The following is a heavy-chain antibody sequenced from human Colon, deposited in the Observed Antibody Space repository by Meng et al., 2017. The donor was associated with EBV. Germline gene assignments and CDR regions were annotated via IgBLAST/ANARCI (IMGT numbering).Heavy chain of an antibody. Sequence: QVQRVESGAEVKKPGASVRVSCKASGYTFNTYYMHWVRQASGQGLEWMGVINPSGGSSIYAQRFQGRVTMTSDTSTTTVYMDLSSLRSEDTAVYYCARVSKGGSYRFDPWGQGTLVTVSS. CDR3: ARVSKGGSYRFDP. D-gene: IGHD1-26*01. J-gene: IGHJ5*02. V-gene: IGHV1-46*02. CDR1: GYTFNTYY. CDR2: INPSGGSS.